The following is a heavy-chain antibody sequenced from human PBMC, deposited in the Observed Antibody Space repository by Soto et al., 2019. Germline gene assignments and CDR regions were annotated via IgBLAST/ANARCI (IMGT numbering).Heavy chain of an antibody. Sequence: ASVKVSCKASGYTFTGYYMHWVRQAPGQGLEWMGWINPNSGGTNYAQKFQGWVTMTRDTSISTAYMELSRLRSDDTAVYYCARVNVGIAAPSQGGYYYYYGMDVWGQGTTVTVSS. CDR3: ARVNVGIAAPSQGGYYYYYGMDV. J-gene: IGHJ6*02. D-gene: IGHD6-6*01. CDR2: INPNSGGT. CDR1: GYTFTGYY. V-gene: IGHV1-2*04.